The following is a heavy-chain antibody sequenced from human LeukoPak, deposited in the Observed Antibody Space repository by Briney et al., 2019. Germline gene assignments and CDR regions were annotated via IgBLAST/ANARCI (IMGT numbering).Heavy chain of an antibody. Sequence: GGSVKVSCKASGGTLSSYAISRGRQGPGQGAEWMGRIIPIPCIANYAQKFQGRVTITADKSTGTAYMELSSLRSEDTAVYYCASGGGPDDSSGSIIGTIGDYWGQGTLVTVSS. CDR2: IIPIPCIA. V-gene: IGHV1-69*04. CDR1: GGTLSSYA. J-gene: IGHJ4*02. D-gene: IGHD3-22*01. CDR3: ASGGGPDDSSGSIIGTIGDY.